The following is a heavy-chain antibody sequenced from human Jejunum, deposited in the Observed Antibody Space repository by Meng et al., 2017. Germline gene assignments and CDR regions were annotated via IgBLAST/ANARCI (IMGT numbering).Heavy chain of an antibody. CDR2: IYHSGTT. CDR1: GDSISSSYW. CDR3: ARDFEALNGV. Sequence: QGQLQGSGPGLVQPWGTLSLTCAVSGDSISSSYWWSWVRQSPGKGLEWIGEIYHSGTTNYNPSLKSRVTLSVDKSKNQFSLNLSSVTAADTAVYFCARDFEALNGVWGQGTLVTVSS. V-gene: IGHV4-4*02. J-gene: IGHJ1*01. D-gene: IGHD2-8*01.